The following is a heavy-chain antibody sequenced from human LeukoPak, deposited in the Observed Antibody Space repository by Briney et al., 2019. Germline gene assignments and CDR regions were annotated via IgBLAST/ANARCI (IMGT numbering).Heavy chain of an antibody. CDR1: GFTVSSNY. CDR2: IYSAGST. J-gene: IGHJ4*02. V-gene: IGHV3-53*01. D-gene: IGHD3-22*01. CDR3: ARGTSSGYFQLYFDY. Sequence: GGSLRLSCAASGFTVSSNYMTWVRQAPGKGLEWVSVIYSAGSTYYADSVKGRFTISRDNSNNTLYLQTNSLRAEDTAVYYCARGTSSGYFQLYFDYWGQGTLVTVSS.